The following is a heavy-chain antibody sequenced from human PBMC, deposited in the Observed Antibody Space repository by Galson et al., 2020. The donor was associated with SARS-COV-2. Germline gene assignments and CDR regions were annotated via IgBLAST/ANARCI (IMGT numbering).Heavy chain of an antibody. V-gene: IGHV3-23*01. CDR2: ISGSGGST. CDR1: GFTFSSYA. CDR3: AKSVGITIFGERYYYYYYMDV. Sequence: GGSLRLSCAASGFTFSSYAMSWVRQAPGKGLEWVSAISGSGGSTYYADSVKGRFSISRDNSKNTLYLQMNSLRAEDTAVYYCAKSVGITIFGERYYYYYYMDVWGKGTMVTVSS. J-gene: IGHJ6*03. D-gene: IGHD3-3*01.